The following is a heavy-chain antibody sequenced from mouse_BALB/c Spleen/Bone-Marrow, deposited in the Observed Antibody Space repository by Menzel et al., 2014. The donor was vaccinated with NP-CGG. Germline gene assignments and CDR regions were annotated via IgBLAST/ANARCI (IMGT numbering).Heavy chain of an antibody. CDR2: IWGDGST. V-gene: IGHV2-6-7*01. CDR1: GFSLTDYG. CDR3: ARDSFLITRALDY. Sequence: VHLVESGPGLVAPSQSLSITCTVSGFSLTDYGVSWVRQPPGKGLEWLGMIWGDGSTDYNSALKSRLSISKDNSKSQVFLKMNSLQTDDTARYYCARDSFLITRALDYWGQGTSVTVSS. D-gene: IGHD2-4*01. J-gene: IGHJ4*01.